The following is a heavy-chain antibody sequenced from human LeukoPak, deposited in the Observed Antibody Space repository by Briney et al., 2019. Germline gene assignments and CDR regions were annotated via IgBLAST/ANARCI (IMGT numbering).Heavy chain of an antibody. J-gene: IGHJ3*02. Sequence: SETLSLTCTVSGRSISSYYWSWIRQPPGKGLEWIGYIYYSGSTNYNPSLKSRVTISVDTSKNQFSLKLSSVTAADTAVYYCARDLPDSSGWYPDAFDIWGQGTMVSVSS. CDR3: ARDLPDSSGWYPDAFDI. V-gene: IGHV4-59*01. D-gene: IGHD6-19*01. CDR1: GRSISSYY. CDR2: IYYSGST.